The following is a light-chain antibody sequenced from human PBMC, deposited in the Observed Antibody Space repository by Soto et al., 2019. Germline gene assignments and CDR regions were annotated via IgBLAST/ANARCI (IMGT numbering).Light chain of an antibody. Sequence: DMVMTQSPDSLAVSLGERATINCKSSQSVLKSSNNKNYLAWYQQKPGQPPKLLIYWTSTRESGVPDRFSGSGSEKYSTPPISSLRAEDGAFYYCQQHYPPPFTLGRGPKLEIK. CDR2: WTS. V-gene: IGKV4-1*01. CDR3: QQHYPPPFT. J-gene: IGKJ2*01. CDR1: QSVLKSSNNKNY.